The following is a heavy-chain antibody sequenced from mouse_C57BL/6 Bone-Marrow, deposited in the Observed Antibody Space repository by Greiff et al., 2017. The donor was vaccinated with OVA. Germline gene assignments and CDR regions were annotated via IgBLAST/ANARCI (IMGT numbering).Heavy chain of an antibody. CDR3: ARDAWGTGYAMDY. V-gene: IGHV7-1*01. CDR2: SRNKANDYTT. Sequence: EVKVVESGGGLVQSGRSLRLSCATSGFTFSDFYMEWVRQAPGKGLEWIAASRNKANDYTTEYSASVKGRFIVSRDTSQSILYLQMNALRAEDTAICYCARDAWGTGYAMDYWGQGTSVTVSS. CDR1: GFTFSDFY. D-gene: IGHD3-3*01. J-gene: IGHJ4*01.